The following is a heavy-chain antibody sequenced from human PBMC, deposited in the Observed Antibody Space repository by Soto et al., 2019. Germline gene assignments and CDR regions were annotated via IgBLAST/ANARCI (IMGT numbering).Heavy chain of an antibody. J-gene: IGHJ4*02. V-gene: IGHV4-34*01. Sequence: SETLSLTCAVYGGSFSGYYWSWIRQPPWKGLEWIGEINHSGSTNYNPSLKSRVTISVDTSKNQFSLKLSSVTAADTAVYYCARGGNRFYFLLGYFDYWGQGTLVTVSS. D-gene: IGHD3-16*02. CDR2: INHSGST. CDR3: ARGGNRFYFLLGYFDY. CDR1: GGSFSGYY.